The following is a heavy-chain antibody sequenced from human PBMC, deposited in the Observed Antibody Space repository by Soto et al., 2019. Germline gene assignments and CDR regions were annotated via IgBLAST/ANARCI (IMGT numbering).Heavy chain of an antibody. J-gene: IGHJ5*02. CDR1: GGSITTGDYS. D-gene: IGHD3-22*01. CDR3: ARGRSTSGYPNFDP. CDR2: IYDSGST. V-gene: IGHV4-30-2*01. Sequence: QLQLQESGSGQVKPSQTLSLTCAVSGGSITTGDYSWNWIRQPPGRGLEWVGYIYDSGSTYYNPSLKSRATISVDRSKNHCSLKLSSVTAADTAVYYCARGRSTSGYPNFDPWGQGTLVTVSS.